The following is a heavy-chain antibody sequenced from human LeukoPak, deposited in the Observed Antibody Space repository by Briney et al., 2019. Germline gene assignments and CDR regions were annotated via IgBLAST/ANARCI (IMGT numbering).Heavy chain of an antibody. J-gene: IGHJ4*02. CDR2: IYYSGST. V-gene: IGHV4-59*01. Sequence: NPSETLSLTCTVSGGSISSYYWSWIRQPPGKGLERIGYIYYSGSTNYNPSLKSRVTISVDTSKNQFSLKLSSVTAADTAVYYCAREGGYSYLDYWGQGTLVTVSS. D-gene: IGHD5-18*01. CDR3: AREGGYSYLDY. CDR1: GGSISSYY.